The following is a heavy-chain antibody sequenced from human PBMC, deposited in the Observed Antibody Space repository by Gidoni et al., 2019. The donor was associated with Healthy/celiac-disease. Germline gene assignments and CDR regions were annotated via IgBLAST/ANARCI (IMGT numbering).Heavy chain of an antibody. CDR1: VYSIRSGYY. J-gene: IGHJ3*02. CDR2: IYHSGST. CDR3: ARDWQGFAALGAFDI. V-gene: IGHV4-38-2*02. Sequence: QVQLQESGPGLVKPSETLSLSCAVSVYSIRSGYYWGWIRQPPGKGLEWIGSIYHSGSTYYNPSLKSRVTRSVDTSKNQFSLKLSSLTAADTAVYYCARDWQGFAALGAFDIWGQGTMVTVSS. D-gene: IGHD3-16*01.